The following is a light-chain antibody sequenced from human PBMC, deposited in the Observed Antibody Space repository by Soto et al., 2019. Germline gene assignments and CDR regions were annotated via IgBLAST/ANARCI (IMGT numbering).Light chain of an antibody. CDR2: DVN. CDR1: SSDVGGYNY. Sequence: QSALTQPRSVSGSPGQSVTISCTGTSSDVGGYNYVSWYQQHPGKAPKLMIYDVNKWPSGVPDRFSGSKSGNTASLTISGLKAEDEADYYCCSYAGSYTVVFGGGTKVTVL. V-gene: IGLV2-11*01. J-gene: IGLJ2*01. CDR3: CSYAGSYTVV.